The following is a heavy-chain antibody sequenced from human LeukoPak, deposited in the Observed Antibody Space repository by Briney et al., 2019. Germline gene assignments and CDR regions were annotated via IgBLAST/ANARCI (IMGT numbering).Heavy chain of an antibody. CDR1: GGSISDYY. CDR2: FYYSGTS. D-gene: IGHD3-16*01. J-gene: IGHJ4*02. V-gene: IGHV4-59*08. CDR3: AGHYYGDVYYFDF. Sequence: SETLSLTCTVSGGSISDYYWSWLRQPPGKGREGIGYFYYSGTSRYNPSLKSRVTFSADTSENQFSLKLTSVTAADTAVYYCAGHYYGDVYYFDFWGQGTLVTVSS.